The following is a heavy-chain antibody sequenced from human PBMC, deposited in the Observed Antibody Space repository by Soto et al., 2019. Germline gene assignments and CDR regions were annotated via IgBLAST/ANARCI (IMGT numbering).Heavy chain of an antibody. J-gene: IGHJ6*02. CDR2: IYYSGST. V-gene: IGHV4-59*01. CDR1: GGSISGYY. CDR3: ARDRAYYYDSSGYLDPYYYYYGMDV. Sequence: SETLSLTCTVSGGSISGYYWSWIRQPPGKGLEWIGYIYYSGSTNYNPSLKSRVTISVDTSKNQFSLKLSSVTAADTAVYYCARDRAYYYDSSGYLDPYYYYYGMDVWGQGTTVTVSS. D-gene: IGHD3-22*01.